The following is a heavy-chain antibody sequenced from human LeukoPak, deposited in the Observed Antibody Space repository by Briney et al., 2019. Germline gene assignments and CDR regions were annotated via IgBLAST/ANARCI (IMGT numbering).Heavy chain of an antibody. J-gene: IGHJ5*02. CDR2: ISGGSEST. D-gene: IGHD1-26*01. CDR3: AKGWTAVGS. CDR1: GFTFSIYA. V-gene: IGHV3-23*01. Sequence: PGGSLSLSCVASGFTFSIYAMTWVRQAPGKGLEWVSGISGGSESTYYADSVKGRFTISRDNSKNTLYMEMNNLRGADTAVYYCAKGWTAVGSWGQGTRVTVSS.